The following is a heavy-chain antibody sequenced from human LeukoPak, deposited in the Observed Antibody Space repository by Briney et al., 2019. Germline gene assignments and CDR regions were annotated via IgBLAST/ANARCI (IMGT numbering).Heavy chain of an antibody. CDR1: GGSISSGDYY. V-gene: IGHV4-30-4*08. Sequence: SETLSLTCTVSGGSISSGDYYWSWLRQPPGKGLEWIGYIYYSGSTYYNPSLKSRVTILVDTSKNQFSLKLSSVTAADTAVYYCARTLRYFDWFSTDAFDVWGQGTMVTVSS. CDR2: IYYSGST. D-gene: IGHD3-9*01. CDR3: ARTLRYFDWFSTDAFDV. J-gene: IGHJ3*01.